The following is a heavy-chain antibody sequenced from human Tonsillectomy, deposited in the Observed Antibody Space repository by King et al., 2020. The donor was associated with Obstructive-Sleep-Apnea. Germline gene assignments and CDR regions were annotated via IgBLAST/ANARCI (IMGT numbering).Heavy chain of an antibody. CDR2: IKNRTDGGTT. CDR1: GFTFSKAW. J-gene: IGHJ4*02. Sequence: VQLVESGGGLVKPGGSLRLSCAASGFTFSKAWMSWVRQAPGKGLEWVGHIKNRTDGGTTDYASPIKGRFTISIDDSKNTLYLQMNSLKTEDTAVYYCTAVGGYYVGYWGQGTLVTVSS. V-gene: IGHV3-15*01. CDR3: TAVGGYYVGY. D-gene: IGHD3-22*01.